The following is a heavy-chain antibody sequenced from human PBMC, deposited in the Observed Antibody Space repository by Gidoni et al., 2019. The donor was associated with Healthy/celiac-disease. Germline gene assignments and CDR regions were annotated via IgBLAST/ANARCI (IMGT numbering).Heavy chain of an antibody. CDR3: ARATGYCSGGSCYRARTRESYYYYGMDV. CDR2: INPNSGGT. Sequence: QVQLVQSGAEVKKPGASVKVSCKASGYTFTGYYMHWVRQAPGQGLEWMGWINPNSGGTNYAQKFQGWVTMTRDTSISTAYMELSRLRSDDTAVYYCARATGYCSGGSCYRARTRESYYYYGMDVWGQGTTVTVSS. V-gene: IGHV1-2*04. J-gene: IGHJ6*02. D-gene: IGHD2-15*01. CDR1: GYTFTGYY.